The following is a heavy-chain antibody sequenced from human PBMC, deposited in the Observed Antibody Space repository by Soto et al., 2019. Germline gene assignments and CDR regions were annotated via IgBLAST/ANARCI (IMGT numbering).Heavy chain of an antibody. V-gene: IGHV4-61*01. D-gene: IGHD3-16*01. J-gene: IGHJ4*02. CDR2: VYHTGRT. CDR3: ARDYDYFAS. CDR1: GGSFRSGSYY. Sequence: QVQLQESGPGLVKPSETLSLTCTVSGGSFRSGSYYWSWIRQPPGKGLEWIGYVYHTGRTSYNPSLKSRASISMDTAKNQFSLDLDSVTAADTAVYFCARDYDYFASWGQGILVTVSA.